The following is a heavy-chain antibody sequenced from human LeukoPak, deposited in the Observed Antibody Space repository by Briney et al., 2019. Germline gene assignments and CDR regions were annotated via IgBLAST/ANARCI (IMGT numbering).Heavy chain of an antibody. CDR1: GGTFSSYA. J-gene: IGHJ4*02. D-gene: IGHD6-6*01. V-gene: IGHV1-69*13. CDR3: ARVGIAARRGFDY. Sequence: ASVNVSCKASGGTFSSYAINWVRPAPGQGLEWMGGIIPIFGTANYAQKFQGRVTITADESKSTAYMELSSLRSEDTAVYYCARVGIAARRGFDYWGQGTLVTVSS. CDR2: IIPIFGTA.